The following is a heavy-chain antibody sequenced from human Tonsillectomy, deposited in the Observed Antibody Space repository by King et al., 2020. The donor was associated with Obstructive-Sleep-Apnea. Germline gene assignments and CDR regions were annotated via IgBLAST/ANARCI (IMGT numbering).Heavy chain of an antibody. Sequence: VQLQESGPGLVKPSETLSLTCTVSGGSMSIYSWSCIRRPPGKGLEWIGYVDHSGSTNYNPSLKSRVTISIDTSKNQFSLNLSSVTAADTAMYYCARTVTTINWFDPWGPGTLVTVSS. CDR1: GGSMSIYS. CDR3: ARTVTTINWFDP. CDR2: VDHSGST. D-gene: IGHD4-11*01. V-gene: IGHV4-59*08. J-gene: IGHJ5*02.